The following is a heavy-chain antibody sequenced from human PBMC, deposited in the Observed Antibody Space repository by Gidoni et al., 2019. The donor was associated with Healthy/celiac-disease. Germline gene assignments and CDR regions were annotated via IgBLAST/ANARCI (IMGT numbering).Heavy chain of an antibody. CDR3: AKGDYGDYGGAEYFQH. Sequence: QVQLVESGGGVVQPGRSLRLSCAASGFPFSSYGMHWVRQAPGKGLEWVAVISYDGSNKYYADSVKGRFTISRDNSKNTLYLQMNSLRAEDTAVYYCAKGDYGDYGGAEYFQHWGQGTLVTVSS. D-gene: IGHD4-17*01. CDR2: ISYDGSNK. J-gene: IGHJ1*01. CDR1: GFPFSSYG. V-gene: IGHV3-30*18.